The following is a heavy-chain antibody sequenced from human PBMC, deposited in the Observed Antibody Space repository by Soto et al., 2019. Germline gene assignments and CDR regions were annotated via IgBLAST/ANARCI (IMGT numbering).Heavy chain of an antibody. CDR1: GFTFSSYW. CDR2: IKQDGSEK. V-gene: IGHV3-7*03. J-gene: IGHJ3*02. Sequence: GGSLRLYCAASGFTFSSYWMSWVRQAPGKGLEWVAHIKQDGSEKFYVDSVKGRFTISRDNAKNSLYLQMNSLRAEDTAVYYCARDSRGIAASDAFDNWGQGTMVTVSS. D-gene: IGHD6-13*01. CDR3: ARDSRGIAASDAFDN.